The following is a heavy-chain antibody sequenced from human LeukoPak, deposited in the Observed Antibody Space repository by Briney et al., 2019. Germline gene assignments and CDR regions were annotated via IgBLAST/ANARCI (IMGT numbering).Heavy chain of an antibody. CDR2: IYYSGST. D-gene: IGHD2-15*01. V-gene: IGHV4-31*03. J-gene: IGHJ3*02. CDR3: ARVGGVVVAAKVAFDI. Sequence: PSETLSLTCTVSGGSVNSGSYYWNWIRQPPGKGLEWIGYIYYSGSTYYNPSLKSRVTISVDTSKNQFSPKLSSVTAADTAVYYCARVGGVVVAAKVAFDIWGQGTMVTVSS. CDR1: GGSVNSGSYY.